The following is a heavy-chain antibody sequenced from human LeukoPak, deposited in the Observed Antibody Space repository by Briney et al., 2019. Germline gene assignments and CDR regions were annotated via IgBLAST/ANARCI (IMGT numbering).Heavy chain of an antibody. V-gene: IGHV4-4*09. CDR3: ARLGGSSWYFDAFDI. J-gene: IGHJ3*02. D-gene: IGHD6-13*01. CDR2: IYTSGST. Sequence: SETLSLTCTVSGGSISSYYWSWIRQPPGKGLEWIGYIYTSGSTNYNPSLKSRVTISVDTSKNQFSLKLSSVTAADTAVYYCARLGGSSWYFDAFDIWGRGTMVTVSS. CDR1: GGSISSYY.